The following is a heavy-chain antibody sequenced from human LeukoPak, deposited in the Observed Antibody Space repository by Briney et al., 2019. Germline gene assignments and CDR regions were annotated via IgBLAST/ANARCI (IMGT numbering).Heavy chain of an antibody. J-gene: IGHJ4*02. Sequence: QAGGSLSFSCAASGFTINSYAMSWVHKAPGKGLEWVSAISGSGGSTYYADSVKGRFTISRDNSKNTLYLQMNSLRAEDTAVYYCAKTLSPQRPGIAAAFDYWGQGTLVTVSS. V-gene: IGHV3-23*01. CDR3: AKTLSPQRPGIAAAFDY. D-gene: IGHD6-25*01. CDR2: ISGSGGST. CDR1: GFTINSYA.